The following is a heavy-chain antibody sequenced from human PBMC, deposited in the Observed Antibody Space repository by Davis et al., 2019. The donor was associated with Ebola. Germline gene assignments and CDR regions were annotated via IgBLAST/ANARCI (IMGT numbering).Heavy chain of an antibody. CDR2: VHPGNSDT. CDR1: GYTFNDYW. CDR3: ERSRDYNYYGMDV. Sequence: PGGSLRLSCLGSGYTFNDYWIAWVRQMPGRGLEWMAIVHPGNSDTRYSPPLQGQVTVSADTSSSTAFLQWNTVKASDTATYYCERSRDYNYYGMDVWGQGTTVTVFS. V-gene: IGHV5-51*01. J-gene: IGHJ6*02.